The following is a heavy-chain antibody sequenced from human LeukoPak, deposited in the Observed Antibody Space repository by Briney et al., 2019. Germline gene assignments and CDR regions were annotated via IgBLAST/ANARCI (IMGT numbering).Heavy chain of an antibody. V-gene: IGHV1-69*02. D-gene: IGHD2-2*01. CDR1: GGTFSSYT. Sequence: ASVKVSCKASGGTFSSYTISWVRQAPGQGLEWMGRIIPILNITDYAQNFQGRVTLTADKSTSTAYMELSTLRSEDTAVYYCAKDGVVVVATSVYYYYHGMDVWGQGTTVTVSS. J-gene: IGHJ6*02. CDR3: AKDGVVVVATSVYYYYHGMDV. CDR2: IIPILNIT.